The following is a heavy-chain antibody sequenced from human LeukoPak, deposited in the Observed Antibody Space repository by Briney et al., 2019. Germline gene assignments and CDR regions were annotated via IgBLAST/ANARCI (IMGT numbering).Heavy chain of an antibody. CDR3: ARDIPQQQLDF. Sequence: ASVKVSCKASGYRFIDYFIHWVRQAPGQGPECMGWINPNTGDTKYVQRFQGRVTMTRDTSISTAYMELSRLRSDDTAVYYCARDIPQQQLDFWGQGTLVTVSS. V-gene: IGHV1-2*02. CDR2: INPNTGDT. D-gene: IGHD6-13*01. CDR1: GYRFIDYF. J-gene: IGHJ4*02.